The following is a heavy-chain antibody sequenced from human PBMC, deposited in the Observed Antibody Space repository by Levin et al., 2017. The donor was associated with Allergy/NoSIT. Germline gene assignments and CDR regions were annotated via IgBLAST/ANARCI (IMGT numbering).Heavy chain of an antibody. V-gene: IGHV3-49*03. J-gene: IGHJ6*02. D-gene: IGHD3-16*01. CDR2: IRSKAYGGTT. Sequence: GESLKISCTASGFTFGDYAMSWFRQAPGKGLEWVGFIRSKAYGGTTEYAASVKGRFTISRDDSKSIAYLQMNSLKTEDTAVYYCTRDGGLNDYVWGSYRPPRGMDVWGQGTTVTVSS. CDR1: GFTFGDYA. CDR3: TRDGGLNDYVWGSYRPPRGMDV.